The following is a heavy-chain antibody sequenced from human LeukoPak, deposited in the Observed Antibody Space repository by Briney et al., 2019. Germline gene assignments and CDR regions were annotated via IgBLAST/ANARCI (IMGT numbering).Heavy chain of an antibody. CDR3: ARGDDSSGYYHFDY. Sequence: SVKVSCKASGGTFSSYTISWVRQAPGQGLEWMGRIIPILGIANYAQKFQGRVTITADKSASTAYMELSSLRSEDTAVYYCARGDDSSGYYHFDYWGQGTLVTVSS. J-gene: IGHJ4*02. D-gene: IGHD3-22*01. V-gene: IGHV1-69*02. CDR2: IIPILGIA. CDR1: GGTFSSYT.